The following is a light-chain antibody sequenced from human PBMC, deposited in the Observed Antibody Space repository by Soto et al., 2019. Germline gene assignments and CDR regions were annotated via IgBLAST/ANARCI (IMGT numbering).Light chain of an antibody. Sequence: DIQMTQSQSSLSASIGDRVTISCRASQGISNDLPWYQQKPGKVPYLLIYAASTSHSGVPARFRGSGSGPDFTLTISSLQPEDVATYYCQNYNSAPRTFGQRTTVHIK. CDR1: QGISND. V-gene: IGKV1-27*01. CDR3: QNYNSAPRT. J-gene: IGKJ1*01. CDR2: AAS.